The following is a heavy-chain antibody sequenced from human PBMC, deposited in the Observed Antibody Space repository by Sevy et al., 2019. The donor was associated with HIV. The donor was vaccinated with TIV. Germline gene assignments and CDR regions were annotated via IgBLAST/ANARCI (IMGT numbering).Heavy chain of an antibody. Sequence: GGSLRLSCAASGFTFSSYGMHWVRQAPGKGLEWVAVIWYDGSNKYYADSVKGRFTISRDNSKNTLYLQMNSLRAEDTAVYYCATIAAAGANYYYYGMDVWGQGTTVTVSS. D-gene: IGHD6-13*01. J-gene: IGHJ6*02. V-gene: IGHV3-33*01. CDR2: IWYDGSNK. CDR3: ATIAAAGANYYYYGMDV. CDR1: GFTFSSYG.